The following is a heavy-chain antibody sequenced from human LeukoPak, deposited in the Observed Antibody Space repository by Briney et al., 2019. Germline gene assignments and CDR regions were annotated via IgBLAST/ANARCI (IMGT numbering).Heavy chain of an antibody. V-gene: IGHV1-2*06. Sequence: ASVKVSCKASGYTFTGYYMHWVRQAPGQGLEWMGRINPNGGGTTYAQKFQGRVTMTRETSNSTAYMELSRLRSGDTAVYYCARSYYYGSGSHDYWGQGTLVTVSS. CDR3: ARSYYYGSGSHDY. CDR1: GYTFTGYY. D-gene: IGHD3-10*01. J-gene: IGHJ4*02. CDR2: INPNGGGT.